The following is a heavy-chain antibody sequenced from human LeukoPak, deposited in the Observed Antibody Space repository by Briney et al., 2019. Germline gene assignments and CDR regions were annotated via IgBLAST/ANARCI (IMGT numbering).Heavy chain of an antibody. CDR1: GFIFSTYA. V-gene: IGHV3-30-3*01. J-gene: IGHJ4*02. Sequence: PGGSLRLSCAASGFIFSTYAMQWVRQAPGKGLEWVAVISYDGSNKYDADSVKGRFTISRDNSRNTLYLQMNSLRAEDTAVYFCARVPRGAQSVTGTYRGQGTLVTVSS. D-gene: IGHD6-19*01. CDR3: ARVPRGAQSVTGTY. CDR2: ISYDGSNK.